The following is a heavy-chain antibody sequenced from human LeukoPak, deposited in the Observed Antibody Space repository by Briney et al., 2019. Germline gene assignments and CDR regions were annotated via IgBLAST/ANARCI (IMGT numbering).Heavy chain of an antibody. CDR2: IYYSGST. CDR3: ARDRYTYGFDY. Sequence: PSETLSLTCTVSGCSISSYYWNWIRQPPGKGLEWIGYIYYSGSTNYNPSLKSRVTISVDTSKNQFSLKMSSVTAADTAVYYCARDRYTYGFDYWGQGTMVTVPS. D-gene: IGHD5-18*01. CDR1: GCSISSYY. V-gene: IGHV4-59*12. J-gene: IGHJ4*02.